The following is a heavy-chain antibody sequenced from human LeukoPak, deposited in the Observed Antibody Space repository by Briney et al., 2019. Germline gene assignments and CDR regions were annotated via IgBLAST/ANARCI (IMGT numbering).Heavy chain of an antibody. V-gene: IGHV4-4*07. CDR2: IYTSGST. D-gene: IGHD6-19*01. J-gene: IGHJ4*02. Sequence: SETLSLTCTVSGGSISSYYWSWIRQPAGKGLEWIGRIYTSGSTNYNPSLKSRVTMSVDTSKNQFSLKLSSVNAADTAVYYCARGYSSGWTLYYFDYWGQGTLVTVSS. CDR3: ARGYSSGWTLYYFDY. CDR1: GGSISSYY.